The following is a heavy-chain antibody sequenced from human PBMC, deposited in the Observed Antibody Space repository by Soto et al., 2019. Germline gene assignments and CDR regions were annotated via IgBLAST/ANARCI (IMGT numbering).Heavy chain of an antibody. J-gene: IGHJ6*02. Sequence: GASVKVSCKASGGTFSSYAISWVRQAPGQGLEWMGGIIPIFGTANYAQKFQGRVTITADESTSTAYMELSSLRSEDTAVYYCARAAGIYYGMDVWRHATTVTVS. D-gene: IGHD1-26*01. CDR1: GGTFSSYA. CDR3: ARAAGIYYGMDV. V-gene: IGHV1-69*13. CDR2: IIPIFGTA.